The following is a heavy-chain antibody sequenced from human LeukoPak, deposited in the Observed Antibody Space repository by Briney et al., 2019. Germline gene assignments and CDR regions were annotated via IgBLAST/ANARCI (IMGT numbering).Heavy chain of an antibody. D-gene: IGHD2-21*02. CDR3: ARGSGPCGGDCYPFDY. CDR1: GGSFSGYY. V-gene: IGHV4-34*01. Sequence: SETLSLTCAVYGGSFSGYYWSWIRQPPGKGLEWIGEISHSGSTNYNPSLKSRVTTSVDTSKNQFSLKLSSVTAADTAVYYCARGSGPCGGDCYPFDYWGQGTLVTVSS. CDR2: ISHSGST. J-gene: IGHJ4*02.